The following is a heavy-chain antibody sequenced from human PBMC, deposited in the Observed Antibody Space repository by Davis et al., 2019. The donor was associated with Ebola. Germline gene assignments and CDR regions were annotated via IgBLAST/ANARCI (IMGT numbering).Heavy chain of an antibody. Sequence: ASVKVSCKASGYTFTSYDINWVRQATGQGLEWMGWMNPNSGNTGYAQKFQGRVTMTRDTSISTAYMELSRLRSDDTAVYYCARDGLIAVAATLDYYYYGMDVWGQGTTVTVSS. CDR3: ARDGLIAVAATLDYYYYGMDV. J-gene: IGHJ6*02. V-gene: IGHV1-8*01. D-gene: IGHD6-19*01. CDR2: MNPNSGNT. CDR1: GYTFTSYD.